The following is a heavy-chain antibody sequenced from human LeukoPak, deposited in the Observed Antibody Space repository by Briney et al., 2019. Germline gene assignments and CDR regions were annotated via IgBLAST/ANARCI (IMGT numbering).Heavy chain of an antibody. CDR3: ARGRRAKRITMVRGVILFDY. J-gene: IGHJ4*02. V-gene: IGHV4-39*01. CDR1: GGSISSSSYY. Sequence: SETLSLTCTVSGGSISSSSYYWGWIRQPPGKGLEWIGSIYYSGSTYYNPSLKSRVTISVDTSKNQFSLKLSSVTAADTAVYYCARGRRAKRITMVRGVILFDYWGQGTLVTVSS. CDR2: IYYSGST. D-gene: IGHD3-10*01.